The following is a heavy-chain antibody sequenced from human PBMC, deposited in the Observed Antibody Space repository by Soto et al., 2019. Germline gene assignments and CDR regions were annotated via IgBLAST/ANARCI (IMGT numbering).Heavy chain of an antibody. J-gene: IGHJ6*02. Sequence: GGSLRLSCASSGFTFISYGMHWVRQAPGKGLEWVAVISYDGSNKYYADSVKGRFTISRDNSKNTLYLQMNSLRAEDTAVYYCAKARPQDYDILTGYSPYGMDVWGQGTTVTVSS. CDR2: ISYDGSNK. D-gene: IGHD3-9*01. CDR1: GFTFISYG. V-gene: IGHV3-30*18. CDR3: AKARPQDYDILTGYSPYGMDV.